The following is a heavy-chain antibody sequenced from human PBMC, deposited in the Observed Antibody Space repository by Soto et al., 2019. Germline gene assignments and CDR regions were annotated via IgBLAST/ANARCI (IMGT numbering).Heavy chain of an antibody. V-gene: IGHV1-8*01. CDR2: MNPNSGNT. CDR1: GYTFTSYD. J-gene: IGHJ4*02. Sequence: QVQLVQSGAEVKKPGASVKVSCKASGYTFTSYDINWVRQATGQGLEWMGWMNPNSGNTGYAQKFRGRVTMTRNTSISTAYMELSSLRSEDTAVYYCARTPYLVATIDYWGQGTLVTVSS. D-gene: IGHD5-12*01. CDR3: ARTPYLVATIDY.